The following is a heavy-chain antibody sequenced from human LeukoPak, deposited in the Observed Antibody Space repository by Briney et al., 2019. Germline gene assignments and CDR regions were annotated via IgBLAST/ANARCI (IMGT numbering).Heavy chain of an antibody. CDR1: GYTFSNYD. CDR2: ISAYNGDT. J-gene: IGHJ4*02. Sequence: ASVKVSCKASGYTFSNYDITWVRQAPGQGLEWLGWISAYNGDTNYAQKLQGRVTMTTDTSTGTAYMELRSLRSDDTAVYHCARHYYDSGGYNSAFDYWGQGTLVTVSS. V-gene: IGHV1-18*01. D-gene: IGHD3-22*01. CDR3: ARHYYDSGGYNSAFDY.